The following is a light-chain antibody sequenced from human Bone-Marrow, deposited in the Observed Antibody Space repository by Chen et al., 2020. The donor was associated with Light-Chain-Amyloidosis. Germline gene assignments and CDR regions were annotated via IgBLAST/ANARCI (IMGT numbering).Light chain of an antibody. CDR1: QSISFY. CDR3: QQSYTSPRT. J-gene: IGKJ3*01. Sequence: EIQMTQSPSSLSASVGDRVPITCRASQSISFYLNWYQQRPGKAPNLLIYAASSLQSGVPSRFSGSGSGTDFTLTISSLQTEDFATYYCQQSYTSPRTFGPGTKVDIK. CDR2: AAS. V-gene: IGKV1-39*01.